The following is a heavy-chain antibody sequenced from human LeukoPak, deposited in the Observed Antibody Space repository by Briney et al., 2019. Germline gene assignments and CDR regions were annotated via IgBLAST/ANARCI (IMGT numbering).Heavy chain of an antibody. J-gene: IGHJ4*02. V-gene: IGHV4-39*07. CDR3: ARAPEPRDYFDSSRTFDY. D-gene: IGHD3-22*01. Sequence: SETLSLTCTVSGGSFSSSSYYWGWIRPPPGKGLEWIVSIYYSGSTYYNPSLKSRVTISVDTSRNQFSLKLGSVTAADTAVYYCARAPEPRDYFDSSRTFDYWGQGTLVTASS. CDR1: GGSFSSSSYY. CDR2: IYYSGST.